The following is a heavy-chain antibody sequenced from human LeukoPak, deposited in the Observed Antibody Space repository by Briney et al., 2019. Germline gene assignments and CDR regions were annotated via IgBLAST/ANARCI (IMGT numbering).Heavy chain of an antibody. V-gene: IGHV4-34*01. D-gene: IGHD3-3*01. CDR3: ARGLGYDFWSGYTSIWEY. CDR1: GGSFSGYY. J-gene: IGHJ4*02. CDR2: INHSGST. Sequence: PSDTLSLTCAVYGGSFSGYYWSWIRQPPGKGLEWIGEINHSGSTNYNPSLKSRVTISVDTSKNQFSLKLSSVTAADTAVYYCARGLGYDFWSGYTSIWEYWGQGTLVTVSS.